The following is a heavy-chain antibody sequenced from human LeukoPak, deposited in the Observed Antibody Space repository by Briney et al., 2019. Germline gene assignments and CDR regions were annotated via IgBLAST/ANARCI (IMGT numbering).Heavy chain of an antibody. V-gene: IGHV4-38-2*02. J-gene: IGHJ5*02. D-gene: IGHD3-10*01. Sequence: SETLSLTCTVPGYSISSGYYWGWIRQPPGKGLAWIGSIYHSGSTYYNQSLKSRITISVDTSTNQLSLKLSSVTAADTDVYYCARDSGTTGEVKFDPWSQGTLVTVSS. CDR1: GYSISSGYY. CDR2: IYHSGST. CDR3: ARDSGTTGEVKFDP.